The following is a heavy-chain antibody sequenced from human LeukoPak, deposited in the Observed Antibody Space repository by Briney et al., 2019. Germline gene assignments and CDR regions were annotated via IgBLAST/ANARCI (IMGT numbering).Heavy chain of an antibody. CDR3: ARDLITTITFDS. CDR2: IKQDGSEK. CDR1: GFTFSRYW. J-gene: IGHJ4*02. V-gene: IGHV3-7*01. Sequence: GGSLRLSCAASGFTFSRYWMTWVRQAPGKGLEWVANIKQDGSEKYYVDSVKGRFTISRDNAKNSLYLQMNSLRAEDTAVYYCARDLITTITFDSWGQGTLVTVSS. D-gene: IGHD1-1*01.